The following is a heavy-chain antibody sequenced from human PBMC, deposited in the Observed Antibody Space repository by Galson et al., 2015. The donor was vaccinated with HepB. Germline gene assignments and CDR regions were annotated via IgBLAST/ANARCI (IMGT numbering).Heavy chain of an antibody. V-gene: IGHV1-69*01. CDR3: ARSPINFGSSWGYFDY. CDR2: IIPIFGTA. J-gene: IGHJ4*02. CDR1: GGTFSSYA. Sequence: CKASGGTFSSYAISWVRQAPGQGLEWMGGIIPIFGTANYAQKFQGRVTITADESTSTAYMELSSLRSEDTAVYYCARSPINFGSSWGYFDYWGQGTLVTVSS. D-gene: IGHD6-13*01.